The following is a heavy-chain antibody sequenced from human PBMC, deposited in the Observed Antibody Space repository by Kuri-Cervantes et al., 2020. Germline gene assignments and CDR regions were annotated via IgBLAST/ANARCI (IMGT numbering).Heavy chain of an antibody. CDR3: ARVHTSSWSD. Sequence: GESLKISCAASGFTFSSYSMNWVRQAPGKGLEWVSSISSSSSYIYYADSVKGRFTISRDNAKNSLYLQMNSLRAEDTAVYYCARVHTSSWSDWGQGTLVTVSS. CDR1: GFTFSSYS. D-gene: IGHD6-13*01. J-gene: IGHJ4*02. CDR2: ISSSSSYI. V-gene: IGHV3-21*01.